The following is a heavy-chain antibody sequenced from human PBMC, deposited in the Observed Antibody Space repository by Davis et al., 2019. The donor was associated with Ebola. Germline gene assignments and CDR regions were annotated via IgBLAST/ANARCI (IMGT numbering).Heavy chain of an antibody. J-gene: IGHJ4*02. CDR2: ISSSGSTI. V-gene: IGHV3-48*04. D-gene: IGHD4-17*01. CDR1: GFTFSSYS. CDR3: ARDPSYIWTTVTTTSYFDY. Sequence: GESLKISCAASGFTFSSYSMNWIRQAPGKGLEWVSYISSSGSTIYYADSVKGRFTISRDNAKNSLYLQMNSLRAEDTAVYYCARDPSYIWTTVTTTSYFDYWGQGTLVTVSS.